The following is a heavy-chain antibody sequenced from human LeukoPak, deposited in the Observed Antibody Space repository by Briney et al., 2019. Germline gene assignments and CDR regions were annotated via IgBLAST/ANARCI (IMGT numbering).Heavy chain of an antibody. D-gene: IGHD6-6*01. Sequence: PSETLSLTCTVSGGSISSYYWSWIRQSAGKGLEWIGRIYTSGSTNYNPSLKSRVTMSVDTSKNQFSLKLSSVTAADTAVYYCARDNLHIAARPFDYWGQGTLVTVSS. V-gene: IGHV4-4*07. CDR2: IYTSGST. CDR3: ARDNLHIAARPFDY. J-gene: IGHJ4*02. CDR1: GGSISSYY.